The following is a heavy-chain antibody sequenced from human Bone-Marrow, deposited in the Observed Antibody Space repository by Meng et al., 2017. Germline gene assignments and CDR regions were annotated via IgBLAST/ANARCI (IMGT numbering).Heavy chain of an antibody. J-gene: IGHJ6*02. CDR3: SRGGMDV. Sequence: GGSLRLSCAASGFTFSSYEMNWVRQAPGKGLEYVTGISSNGGSTYYANSVKGRFSISRDNSKNTVHLQMGSLRAEDMAVYHCSRGGMDVWGQGTTVTVSS. CDR1: GFTFSSYE. V-gene: IGHV3-64*01. CDR2: ISSNGGST.